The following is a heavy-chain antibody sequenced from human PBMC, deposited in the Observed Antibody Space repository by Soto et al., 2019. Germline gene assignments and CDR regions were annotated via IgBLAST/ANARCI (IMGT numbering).Heavy chain of an antibody. J-gene: IGHJ3*02. Sequence: SETLSLTCTVSNASISSRKWWTWVRQTPGKGLEWIGEIYHSGSINHNPSLKSRVTMSVNKSNNQLSLKMTSVTVADTAVYYCASKFGELLADAFDIWGQGTVVT. CDR3: ASKFGELLADAFDI. CDR2: IYHSGSI. CDR1: NASISSRKW. V-gene: IGHV4-4*02. D-gene: IGHD3-10*01.